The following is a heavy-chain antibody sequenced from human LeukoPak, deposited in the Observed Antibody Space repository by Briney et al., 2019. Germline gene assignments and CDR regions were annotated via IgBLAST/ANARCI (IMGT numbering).Heavy chain of an antibody. CDR1: GFPFSSYA. D-gene: IGHD7-27*01. V-gene: IGHV3-23*01. CDR2: INASGGST. Sequence: PGGSLRLSCAASGFPFSSYAMRWVRQAPGKGLEWVSAINASGGSTYYVDSVKGRFTITRDTSKNTLFLQMSSLRAEDTAIYYCAKDRPLNWGYYFDYWGEGTRVTVSS. CDR3: AKDRPLNWGYYFDY. J-gene: IGHJ4*02.